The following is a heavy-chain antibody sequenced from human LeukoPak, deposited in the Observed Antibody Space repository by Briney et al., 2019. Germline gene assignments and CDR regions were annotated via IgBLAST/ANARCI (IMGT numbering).Heavy chain of an antibody. V-gene: IGHV7-4-1*02. CDR3: ARANLSSSWWSPYYYYYMDV. CDR2: INTNTGNP. CDR1: GYTFTSYA. Sequence: ASVKVSCKASGYTFTSYAMNWVRQAPGQGLEWMGWINTNTGNPTYAQGFTGRFVFSLDTSVSTAYLQISSLKAEDTAVYYCARANLSSSWWSPYYYYYMDVWGKGTTVTVSS. D-gene: IGHD6-13*01. J-gene: IGHJ6*03.